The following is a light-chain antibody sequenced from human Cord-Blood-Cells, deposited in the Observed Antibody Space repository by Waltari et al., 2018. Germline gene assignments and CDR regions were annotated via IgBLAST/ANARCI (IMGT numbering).Light chain of an antibody. J-gene: IGKJ5*01. CDR3: QQRSNWPIT. CDR2: DAA. Sequence: EIVLTQSPATLSLSPGERATLSCRASQSVSSYLAWYQQTPGQAPRLRIYDAANRATGIPARFSGSGSGTDFTLTISSLEPEDFAVYYCQQRSNWPITFGQGTRLEIK. V-gene: IGKV3-11*01. CDR1: QSVSSY.